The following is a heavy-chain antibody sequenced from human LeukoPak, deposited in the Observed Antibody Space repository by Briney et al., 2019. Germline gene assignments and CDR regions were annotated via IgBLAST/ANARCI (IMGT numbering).Heavy chain of an antibody. V-gene: IGHV4-30-4*08. CDR3: ARGFGNFWSGYYPDY. CDR2: IYYSGST. D-gene: IGHD3-3*01. CDR1: GGSISSYY. Sequence: TLSLTCTVSGGSISSYYWSWIRQPPGKGLEWIGYIYYSGSTYYNPSLKSRVTISVDTSKNQFSLKLSSVTAADTAMYYCARGFGNFWSGYYPDYWGQGTLVTVSS. J-gene: IGHJ4*02.